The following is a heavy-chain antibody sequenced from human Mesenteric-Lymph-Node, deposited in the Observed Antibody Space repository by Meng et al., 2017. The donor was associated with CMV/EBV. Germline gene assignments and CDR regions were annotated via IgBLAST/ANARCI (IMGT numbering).Heavy chain of an antibody. CDR1: GDSVSSNSGA. CDR2: TYYRSNWYN. CDR3: AAGVHWFDS. V-gene: IGHV6-1*01. D-gene: IGHD3-10*01. Sequence: LRLSCAISGDSVSSNSGAWNWVRQSPSRGLEWLGRTYYRSNWYNDYEVSVRGRIAINPDTSKNQFSLQLNSVTPDDTAVYYCAAGVHWFDSWGQGTLVTVSS. J-gene: IGHJ5*01.